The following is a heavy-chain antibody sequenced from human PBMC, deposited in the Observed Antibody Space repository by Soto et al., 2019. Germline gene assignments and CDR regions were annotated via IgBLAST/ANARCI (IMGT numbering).Heavy chain of an antibody. V-gene: IGHV1-18*01. J-gene: IGHJ6*02. CDR1: GYTFTSYG. CDR3: ARSLLGYCSGGSCYTVAGYYGMDV. D-gene: IGHD2-15*01. CDR2: ISAYNGNT. Sequence: ASVKVSCNASGYTFTSYGISWLRQAPGQGLEWMGWISAYNGNTNYAQKLQGRVTMTTDTSTSTAYMELRSLRSDDTDVYYCARSLLGYCSGGSCYTVAGYYGMDVWGQGTTVTVSS.